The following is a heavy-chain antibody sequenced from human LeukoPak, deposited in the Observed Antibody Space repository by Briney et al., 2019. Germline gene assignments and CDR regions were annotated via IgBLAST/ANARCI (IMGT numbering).Heavy chain of an antibody. Sequence: GGSLRLSCAASGFTFSSYSMNWVRQAPGKGLEWVSSISSSSSYIYYADSVKGRFTISRDNAKNSLYLQMNSLRAEDTAVYYCAGMVRGHYGMDVWGQGTTVTVSS. J-gene: IGHJ6*02. D-gene: IGHD3-10*01. CDR1: GFTFSSYS. V-gene: IGHV3-21*01. CDR2: ISSSSSYI. CDR3: AGMVRGHYGMDV.